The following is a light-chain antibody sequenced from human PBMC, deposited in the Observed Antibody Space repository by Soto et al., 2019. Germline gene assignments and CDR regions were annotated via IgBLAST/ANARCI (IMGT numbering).Light chain of an antibody. Sequence: IVMTHSPATLSVSPLQSATLTCRASQSVRNDLAWYQQKPGQAPRLLIYDASNRATGIPARFSGSGSGTDFTLTISSLEPEDFAVYYCQQCNNWPQWTFGQGTKVDIK. CDR3: QQCNNWPQWT. J-gene: IGKJ1*01. CDR1: QSVRND. CDR2: DAS. V-gene: IGKV3-11*01.